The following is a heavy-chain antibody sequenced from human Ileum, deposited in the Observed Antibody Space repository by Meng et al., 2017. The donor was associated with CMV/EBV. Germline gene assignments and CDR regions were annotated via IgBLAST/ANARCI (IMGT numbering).Heavy chain of an antibody. Sequence: YCGVFSGYYWSWIRQPPGKGLEWIGEINHSGSTNYNPSLKSRVTISVDTSKNQFSLKLSSVTAADTAVYYCARGHGYSYGSSWFDPWGQGTLVTVSS. D-gene: IGHD5-18*01. CDR1: CGVFSGYY. V-gene: IGHV4-34*01. J-gene: IGHJ5*02. CDR2: INHSGST. CDR3: ARGHGYSYGSSWFDP.